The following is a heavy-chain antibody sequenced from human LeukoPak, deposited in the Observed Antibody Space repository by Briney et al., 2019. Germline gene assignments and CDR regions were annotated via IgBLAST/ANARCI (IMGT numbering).Heavy chain of an antibody. J-gene: IGHJ6*02. CDR1: GGSFSGYY. CDR3: ARGRGNYYYYYGMDV. CDR2: TNHSGST. Sequence: SETLSLTCAVYGGSFSGYYWSWIRQPPGKGLEWMGETNHSGSTNYNPSLKSRVTISVDTSKNQFSLKLSSVTAADTAVYYCARGRGNYYYYYGMDVWGQGTTVTVSS. V-gene: IGHV4-34*01. D-gene: IGHD1-26*01.